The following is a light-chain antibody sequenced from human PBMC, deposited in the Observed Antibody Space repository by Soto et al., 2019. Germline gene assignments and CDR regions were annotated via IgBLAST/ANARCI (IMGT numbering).Light chain of an antibody. CDR2: GTS. CDR1: QSVSSRY. J-gene: IGKJ5*01. CDR3: TVYGRSPPIT. V-gene: IGKV3-20*01. Sequence: EIVLIPAPGIPLKTKEERATLSCRASQSVSSRYIGWYQQKPGQAPRLLIYGTSNRATAIPDRFSGSGSGTDFTLSISRLEPEEYALYYCTVYGRSPPITFCQGPRLAIK.